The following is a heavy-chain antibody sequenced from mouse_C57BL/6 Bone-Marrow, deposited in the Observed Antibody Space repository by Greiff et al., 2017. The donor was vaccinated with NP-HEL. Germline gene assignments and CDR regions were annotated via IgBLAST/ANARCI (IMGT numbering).Heavy chain of an antibody. CDR1: GFTFSNYW. D-gene: IGHD1-1*01. Sequence: EVKLVESGGGLVQPGGSMKLSCVASGFTFSNYWMNWVRQSPEKGLEWVAQIRLKSDNYATHYAESVKGRFTISRDDSKSSVYLQMNNLRAEDTGIYYCTDYYGSSYFYWYFDVWGTGTTVTVSS. J-gene: IGHJ1*03. CDR2: IRLKSDNYAT. CDR3: TDYYGSSYFYWYFDV. V-gene: IGHV6-3*01.